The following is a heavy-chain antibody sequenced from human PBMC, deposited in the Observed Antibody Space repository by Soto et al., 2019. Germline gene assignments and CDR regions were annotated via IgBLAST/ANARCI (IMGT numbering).Heavy chain of an antibody. V-gene: IGHV3-33*01. CDR2: IWYDGSNK. Sequence: QVQLVESGGGVVQPGRSLRLSCAASGFTFSSYGMHWVRQAPGKGLEWVAVIWYDGSNKYYADSVKGRFTISRDNSKNTLYLQMNSLRAEDTALYYCARDREVMFDYWGQGTLVTVSS. J-gene: IGHJ4*02. CDR1: GFTFSSYG. D-gene: IGHD1-26*01. CDR3: ARDREVMFDY.